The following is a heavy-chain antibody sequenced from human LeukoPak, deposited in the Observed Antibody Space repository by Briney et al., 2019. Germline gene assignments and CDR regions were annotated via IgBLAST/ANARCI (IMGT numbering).Heavy chain of an antibody. V-gene: IGHV1-69*01. CDR3: ATPRRFYGSGSYDY. D-gene: IGHD3-10*01. CDR1: GGTFSSYA. CDR2: IITSLTTA. J-gene: IGHJ4*02. Sequence: GSSVKVSCKASGGTFSSYAINWVRQAPGHGLEWMGGIITSLTTAYYAQKFQGRVTITADEYTRTAYMELSSPKSDDTAVYYCATPRRFYGSGSYDYWGQGTLVTVSS.